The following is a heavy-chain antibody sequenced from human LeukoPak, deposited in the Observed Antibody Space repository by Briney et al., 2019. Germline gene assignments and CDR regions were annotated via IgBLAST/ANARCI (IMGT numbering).Heavy chain of an antibody. CDR2: ISSSGSTI. V-gene: IGHV3-48*03. Sequence: GGSLRLSCAASGFTFSSYEMNWVRQAPGKGLEWVSYISSSGSTIYYADSVKGRFTISRDNAKNSLYLQKNSLRAEDTAVCYCARESNGDYVGYAFDIWGQGTMVTASS. J-gene: IGHJ3*02. D-gene: IGHD4-17*01. CDR1: GFTFSSYE. CDR3: ARESNGDYVGYAFDI.